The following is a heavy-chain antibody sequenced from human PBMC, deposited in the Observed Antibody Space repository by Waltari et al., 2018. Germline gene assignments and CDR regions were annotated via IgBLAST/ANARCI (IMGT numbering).Heavy chain of an antibody. CDR1: GFSFMGFA. J-gene: IGHJ4*02. CDR2: ISGRGATP. D-gene: IGHD3-16*02. CDR3: AKGSRGYTNYFFDS. Sequence: EVQLLESAGGLVQPGEALRLSCAASGFSFMGFAMTWVRQAPGEGLACVASISGRGATPFDADSVKGRFTIVRDNSRDTVYLQMNSLRVDDSAVYYCAKGSRGYTNYFFDSWGQGTLVSVSS. V-gene: IGHV3-23*01.